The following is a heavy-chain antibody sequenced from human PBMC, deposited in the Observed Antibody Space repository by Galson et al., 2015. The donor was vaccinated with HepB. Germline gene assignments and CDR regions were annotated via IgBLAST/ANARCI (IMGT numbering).Heavy chain of an antibody. Sequence: SVKVSCKASGYTFISYAMHWVRQAPGQGLEWVGRINTYNGNTRYSEKFQGRVTITRDTSASTGYLELSSLRFEDTAVYYCARQASSNWAPFDYWSPGTLVIVSS. CDR3: ARQASSNWAPFDY. CDR2: INTYNGNT. D-gene: IGHD6-13*01. V-gene: IGHV1-3*04. J-gene: IGHJ4*02. CDR1: GYTFISYA.